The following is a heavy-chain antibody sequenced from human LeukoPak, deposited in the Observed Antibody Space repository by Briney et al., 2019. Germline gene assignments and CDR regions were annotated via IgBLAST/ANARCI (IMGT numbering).Heavy chain of an antibody. CDR3: ARHYGFSWFDP. J-gene: IGHJ5*02. Sequence: SETLSPTCTVSGGSISSYYWSWIRQPPGKGPEWIGYIYYSGSTNYNSSLKSRVTISVDTSKNQFSLKLSSVTAADTAVYYCARHYGFSWFDPWGQGTLVTVSS. D-gene: IGHD3-3*01. V-gene: IGHV4-59*08. CDR1: GGSISSYY. CDR2: IYYSGST.